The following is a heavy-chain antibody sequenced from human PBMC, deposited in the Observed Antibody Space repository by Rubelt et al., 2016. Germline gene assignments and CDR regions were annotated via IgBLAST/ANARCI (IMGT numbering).Heavy chain of an antibody. D-gene: IGHD3-22*01. V-gene: IGHV3-74*01. CDR2: IISDGSTT. CDR3: ARTYYYDSSGYYQSYYFDY. Sequence: KGLVWVAQIISDGSTTTYADSVKGRFTISRDNAKNSLYLQMNSLRAEDTAVYYCARTYYYDSSGYYQSYYFDYWGQGTLVTVSS. J-gene: IGHJ4*02.